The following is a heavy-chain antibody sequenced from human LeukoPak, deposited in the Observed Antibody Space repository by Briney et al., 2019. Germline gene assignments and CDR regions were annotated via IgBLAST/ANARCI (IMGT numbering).Heavy chain of an antibody. J-gene: IGHJ3*02. CDR1: GFTFSSSA. CDR2: ISNNGGYT. D-gene: IGHD3-3*01. V-gene: IGHV3-23*01. Sequence: GGSLRLSCAASGFTFSSSAMSWVRQAPGKGLEWVSTISNNGGYTYYANSVKGRFTISRDNSKNTLYLQMDSLRAEDTAVYYCAREFPIFGVVIHRYVAFDTWAKGPMATV. CDR3: AREFPIFGVVIHRYVAFDT.